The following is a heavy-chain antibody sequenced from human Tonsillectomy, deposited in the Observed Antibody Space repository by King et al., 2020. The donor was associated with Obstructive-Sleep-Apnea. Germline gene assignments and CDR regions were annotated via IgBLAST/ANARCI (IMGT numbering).Heavy chain of an antibody. J-gene: IGHJ4*02. CDR2: ISYSGST. D-gene: IGHD5-24*01. CDR1: GGSINSYY. V-gene: IGHV4-59*01. Sequence: QLQESGPGLVKPSETLSLTCTVSGGSINSYYWSWIRQTPGKGLEWIGYISYSGSTNYNPSLKSRVTISVDTSKNQFSLQLSPVTAADTAVYYCARDRVGRDGYNRFDYWGQGTLVTVSS. CDR3: ARDRVGRDGYNRFDY.